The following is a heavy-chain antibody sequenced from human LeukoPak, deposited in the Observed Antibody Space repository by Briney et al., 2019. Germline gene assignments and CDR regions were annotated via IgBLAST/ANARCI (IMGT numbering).Heavy chain of an antibody. CDR3: ASGRYDYIWGSYRPDY. Sequence: SVKVSCKASGGTFSSYAISWVRQAPGQGLEWMGRIIPILGIANYAQKFQGRVTITADKSTSTAYMELSGLRSEDTAVYYCASGRYDYIWGSYRPDYWGQGTLVTVSS. CDR2: IIPILGIA. CDR1: GGTFSSYA. J-gene: IGHJ4*02. V-gene: IGHV1-69*04. D-gene: IGHD3-16*02.